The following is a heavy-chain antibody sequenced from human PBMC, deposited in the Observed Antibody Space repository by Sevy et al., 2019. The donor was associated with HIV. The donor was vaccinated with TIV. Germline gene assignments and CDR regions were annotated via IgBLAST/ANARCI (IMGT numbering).Heavy chain of an antibody. V-gene: IGHV4-61*01. J-gene: IGHJ4*02. CDR1: GGSVSSGSYY. Sequence: SETLSLTCTVSGGSVSSGSYYWSWIRQPPGKGLEWIGYIYYSGSTNYNPSLKSRVTISVDTSKNQFSLKLSAVTAADTAVYYCARDEGMHHFDYWGQGTLVTVSS. CDR3: ARDEGMHHFDY. CDR2: IYYSGST.